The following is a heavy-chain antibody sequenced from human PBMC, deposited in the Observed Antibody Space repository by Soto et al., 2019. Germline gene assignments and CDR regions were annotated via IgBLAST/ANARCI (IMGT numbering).Heavy chain of an antibody. CDR1: GFTFSSYW. CDR2: IKQDGSEK. D-gene: IGHD3-10*01. V-gene: IGHV3-7*01. CDR3: ARRGITMVRGATTNTYYYYYMDV. J-gene: IGHJ6*03. Sequence: GGSLRLSCAASGFTFSSYWMSWVRQAPGKGLEWVANIKQDGSEKYYVDSVKGRFTISRANAKNSLYLQMNSLRAEDTAVYYCARRGITMVRGATTNTYYYYYMDVWGKGTTVTVSS.